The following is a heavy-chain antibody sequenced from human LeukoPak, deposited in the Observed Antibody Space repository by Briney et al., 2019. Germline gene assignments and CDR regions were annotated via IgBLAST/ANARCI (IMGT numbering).Heavy chain of an antibody. Sequence: SETLSLTCIVSDGTISSYYWSWVRQSAGKGLEWLGHVDSSGSPTYNPSLDSRVTISVDKTKGQFYLQLRSVTAADTAVYYCARNRRGHTVVVTRFFDIWGCGTRVTVSS. D-gene: IGHD2-21*02. CDR1: DGTISSYY. CDR3: ARNRRGHTVVVTRFFDI. V-gene: IGHV4-4*07. J-gene: IGHJ2*01. CDR2: VDSSGSP.